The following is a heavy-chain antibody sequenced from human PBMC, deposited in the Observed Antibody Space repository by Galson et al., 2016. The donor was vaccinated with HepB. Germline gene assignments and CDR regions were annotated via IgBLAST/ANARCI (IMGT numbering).Heavy chain of an antibody. CDR1: GFTFSRYG. J-gene: IGHJ4*02. CDR2: IWYDGTNK. CDR3: AREDPNIAVAALDY. Sequence: SLRLSCAASGFTFSRYGMHWVRQAPGEGLESVAFIWYDGTNKFYADSVKGRFIISRDNSKNTLYLQLNSLRAEDTAVYYCAREDPNIAVAALDYWGQGTLVTVSS. D-gene: IGHD6-19*01. V-gene: IGHV3-33*01.